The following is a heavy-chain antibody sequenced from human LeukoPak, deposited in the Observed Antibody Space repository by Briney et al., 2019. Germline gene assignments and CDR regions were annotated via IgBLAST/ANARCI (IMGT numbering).Heavy chain of an antibody. CDR3: ARAWKTSGDY. D-gene: IGHD1-1*01. CDR2: ISSDGATT. CDR1: GFTFSSYW. V-gene: IGHV3-74*01. J-gene: IGHJ4*02. Sequence: PGGSLRLSCEASGFTFSSYWMHWVRQAPGRGLVWVSRISSDGATTDFADYVKGRFTVSRDNAKNTLYLQMNSLRVEDTAVYYCARAWKTSGDYWGQGTLVTVSS.